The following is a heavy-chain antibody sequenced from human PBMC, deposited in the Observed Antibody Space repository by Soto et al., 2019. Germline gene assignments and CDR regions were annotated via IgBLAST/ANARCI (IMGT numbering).Heavy chain of an antibody. D-gene: IGHD3-10*01. J-gene: IGHJ6*02. V-gene: IGHV3-49*03. CDR2: IRSKAYGGTT. CDR1: GFTFGDYA. Sequence: GVLSLSCTASGFTFGDYAMSWFRQAPGKGLEWVGFIRSKAYGGTTEYAASVKGRFTISRDDSKSIAYLQMNSLKTEDTAVYYCTRVTDRGVKSYGMDVWGQGTTVTVSS. CDR3: TRVTDRGVKSYGMDV.